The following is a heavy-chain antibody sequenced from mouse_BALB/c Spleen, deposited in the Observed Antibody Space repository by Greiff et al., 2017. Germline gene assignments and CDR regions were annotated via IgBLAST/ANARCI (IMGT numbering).Heavy chain of an antibody. Sequence: QVQLQQSGAELAKPGALVKMSCKASGYTFTSYWMHWVKQRPGQGLEWIGYINPSTGYTEYNQKFKDKATLTADKSSSTAYMQLSSLTSEDSAVYYCAVRRFAYWGQGTLVTVSA. CDR1: GYTFTSYW. D-gene: IGHD2-14*01. CDR3: AVRRFAY. CDR2: INPSTGYT. J-gene: IGHJ3*01. V-gene: IGHV1-7*01.